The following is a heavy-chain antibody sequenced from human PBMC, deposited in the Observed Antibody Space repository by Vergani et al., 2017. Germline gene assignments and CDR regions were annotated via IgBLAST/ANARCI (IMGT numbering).Heavy chain of an antibody. CDR2: FDPEDGET. CDR3: AREVLAAAGIPNWFDP. V-gene: IGHV1-24*01. CDR1: GYTLTELS. Sequence: QVQLVQSGAEVKKPGASVKVSCKVSGYTLTELSMHWVRQAPGKGLEWMGGFDPEDGETIYAQKFQGRVTMTEDTSTDTAYMELRSLRSDDTAVYYCAREVLAAAGIPNWFDPWGQGTLVTVSS. D-gene: IGHD6-13*01. J-gene: IGHJ5*02.